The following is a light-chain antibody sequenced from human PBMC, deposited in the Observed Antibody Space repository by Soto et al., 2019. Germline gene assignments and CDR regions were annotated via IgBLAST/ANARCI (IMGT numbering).Light chain of an antibody. CDR3: SPYTSSSTYV. J-gene: IGLJ1*01. CDR2: EVS. V-gene: IGLV2-14*01. Sequence: QSALTQPASVSGSPGQSITISCTGTSSDVGGYYFVSWYQQYPGKAPKLMIYEVSNRPSGVSNRFSGSKSGNTASLTISGLQAEDEADYYCSPYTSSSTYVFGTGTKVTVL. CDR1: SSDVGGYYF.